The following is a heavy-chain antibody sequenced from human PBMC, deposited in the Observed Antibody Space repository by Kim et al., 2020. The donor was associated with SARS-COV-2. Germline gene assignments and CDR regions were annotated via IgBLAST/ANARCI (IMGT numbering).Heavy chain of an antibody. Sequence: GGSLRLSCAASGFTFSSYSMNWVRQAPGKGLEWVSSISSSSSYIYYADSVKGRFTISRDNAKNSLYLQMNSLRAEDTAVYYFARGIELGYCSGGSCSRSYYYGMDVWGQGTTVTVSS. J-gene: IGHJ6*02. CDR1: GFTFSSYS. CDR3: ARGIELGYCSGGSCSRSYYYGMDV. CDR2: ISSSSSYI. D-gene: IGHD2-15*01. V-gene: IGHV3-21*01.